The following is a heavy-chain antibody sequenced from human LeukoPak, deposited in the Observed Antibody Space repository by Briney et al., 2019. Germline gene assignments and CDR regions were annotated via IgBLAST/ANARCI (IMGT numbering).Heavy chain of an antibody. CDR3: ARDGLRMVRGVIFTSWGLPYYMDV. Sequence: SETLSLTCTVSGDSISSYYCSWIRQPPGKGLEWIGYIYYSGSTSYNPSLKSRVTISLDTSNNQFSLKLRTVTAADTAVYYCARDGLRMVRGVIFTSWGLPYYMDVWGEGTTVTISS. D-gene: IGHD3-10*01. CDR2: IYYSGST. J-gene: IGHJ6*03. CDR1: GDSISSYY. V-gene: IGHV4-59*01.